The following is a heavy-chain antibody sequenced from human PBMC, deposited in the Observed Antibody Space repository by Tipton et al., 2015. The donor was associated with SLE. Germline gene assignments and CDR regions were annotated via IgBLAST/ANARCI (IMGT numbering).Heavy chain of an antibody. D-gene: IGHD6-19*01. CDR2: IYYSGIT. CDR3: ATSRERHSSGCTFDY. J-gene: IGHJ4*02. V-gene: IGHV4-30-4*01. CDR1: GGSISSGDYY. Sequence: TLSLTCTVSGGSISSGDYYWSWIRQPPGKGLEWIGYIYYSGITHYNPSLKSRLSISVDTSKNQFSLKLSSVTAADTAVYYCATSRERHSSGCTFDYWGQGTLVTVSS.